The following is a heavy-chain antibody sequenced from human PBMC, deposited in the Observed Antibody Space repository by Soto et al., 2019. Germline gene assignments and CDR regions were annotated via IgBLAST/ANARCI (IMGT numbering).Heavy chain of an antibody. CDR2: ITDIGST. V-gene: IGHV4-61*01. J-gene: IGHJ4*02. CDR3: ATRDPGHY. CDR1: GGSVSSGSYY. Sequence: SETLSLTCAVSGGSVSSGSYYWTWIRQPPGKGLEWIGYITDIGSTNYNPSLRSRVIISADTSTSTVYMELSSLRSEDTAVYYCATRDPGHYWGQGTLVTVSS.